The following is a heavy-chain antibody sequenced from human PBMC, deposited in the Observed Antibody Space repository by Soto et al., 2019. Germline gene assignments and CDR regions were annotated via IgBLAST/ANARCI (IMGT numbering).Heavy chain of an antibody. CDR1: GGSISGSSYY. J-gene: IGHJ4*02. Sequence: SETLSLTCTVTGGSISGSSYYWGWIRQPPGKGLEWIGNIYYSGSTYYNPSLKSRVTISVDTSKNQFSLKLSSVTAADTAVYYCMLGSGWKDFDYWGQGTLVTVS. V-gene: IGHV4-39*01. CDR2: IYYSGST. CDR3: MLGSGWKDFDY. D-gene: IGHD3-22*01.